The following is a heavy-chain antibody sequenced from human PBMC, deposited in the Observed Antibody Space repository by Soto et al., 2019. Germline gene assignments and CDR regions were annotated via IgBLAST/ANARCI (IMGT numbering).Heavy chain of an antibody. CDR2: ISSSSSTI. V-gene: IGHV3-48*02. J-gene: IGHJ4*02. CDR1: GFTFSTYS. CDR3: ARVHSSGWYGGDY. D-gene: IGHD6-19*01. Sequence: VQLVESGGGLVQPGGSLRLSCAASGFTFSTYSMNWVRQAPGKGLEWVSYISSSSSTIYYADSVKGRFTIARDNAKNSLYLQMNSLRDEDTAVYYCARVHSSGWYGGDYWGQGTLVTVSS.